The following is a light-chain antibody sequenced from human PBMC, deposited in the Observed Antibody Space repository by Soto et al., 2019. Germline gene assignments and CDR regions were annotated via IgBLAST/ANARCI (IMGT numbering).Light chain of an antibody. CDR1: SSDVGGYNY. Sequence: QSVLTQPRSVSGSPGQSVTISCAGTSSDVGGYNYVSWYQQHPGKAPKLMIYDVSKRPSGVPDRFSGSKSGNTASLTISGLQADDEAHYYCCSYAGRYTYVFGTGTKVTVL. CDR2: DVS. J-gene: IGLJ1*01. V-gene: IGLV2-11*01. CDR3: CSYAGRYTYV.